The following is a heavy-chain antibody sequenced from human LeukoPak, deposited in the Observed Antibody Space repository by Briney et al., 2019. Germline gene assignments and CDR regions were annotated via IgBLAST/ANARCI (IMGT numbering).Heavy chain of an antibody. CDR1: GGSISSSSYY. Sequence: SGTLSLTCTVSGGSISSSSYYWGWIRQPPGKGLEWIGSIYYSGSTYYNPSLKSRVTISVDTSKNQFSLKLSSVTAADTAVYYCARAYSSSSPFDYWGQGTLVTVSS. CDR2: IYYSGST. CDR3: ARAYSSSSPFDY. D-gene: IGHD6-6*01. V-gene: IGHV4-39*01. J-gene: IGHJ4*02.